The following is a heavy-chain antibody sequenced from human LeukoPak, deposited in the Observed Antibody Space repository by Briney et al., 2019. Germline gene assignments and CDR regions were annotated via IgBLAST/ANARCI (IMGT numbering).Heavy chain of an antibody. CDR1: GGSFSGYY. D-gene: IGHD3-3*01. Sequence: SETLSLTCAVYGGSFSGYYWSWIRQPPGKGLEWIGSIYYSGSTYYNPSLKSRVTISVDTSKNQFSLKLSSVTAADTAVYYCARLIRITIFGVVTRRFDYWGQGTLVTVSS. V-gene: IGHV4-34*01. J-gene: IGHJ4*02. CDR2: IYYSGST. CDR3: ARLIRITIFGVVTRRFDY.